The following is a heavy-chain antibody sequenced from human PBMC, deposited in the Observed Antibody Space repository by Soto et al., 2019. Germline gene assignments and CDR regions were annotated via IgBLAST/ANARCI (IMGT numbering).Heavy chain of an antibody. Sequence: GGSLRLSCAASGVTFSSYCMNWVRPAPGKGLEWVSYSTNSGTTTSYAASVKGRFTISRDNAKNSLYRQMNSLRDEDMAVYYCARDLNWGFDYWGRGTLVTVSS. CDR1: GVTFSSYC. D-gene: IGHD7-27*01. CDR3: ARDLNWGFDY. V-gene: IGHV3-48*02. CDR2: STNSGTTT. J-gene: IGHJ4*02.